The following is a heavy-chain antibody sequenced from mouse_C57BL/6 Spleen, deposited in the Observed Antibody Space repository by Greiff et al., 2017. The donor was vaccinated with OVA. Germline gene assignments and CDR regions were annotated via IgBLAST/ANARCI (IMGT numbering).Heavy chain of an antibody. V-gene: IGHV1-61*01. Sequence: QVQLQQPGAELVRPGSSVKLSCKASGYTFTSYWMDWVKQRPGQGLEWIGNIYPSDSETHYNQKFKDKATLTVDKSSSTAYMQLSSLTSEDSAVYYCARRRHGYYYYGMDYWGKGTSVTVSS. CDR1: GYTFTSYW. J-gene: IGHJ4*01. CDR2: IYPSDSET. CDR3: ARRRHGYYYYGMDY. D-gene: IGHD2-3*01.